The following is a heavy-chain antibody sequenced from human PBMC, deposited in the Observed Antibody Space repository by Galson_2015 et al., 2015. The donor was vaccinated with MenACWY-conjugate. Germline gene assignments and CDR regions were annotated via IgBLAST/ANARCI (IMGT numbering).Heavy chain of an antibody. D-gene: IGHD1-26*01. CDR3: AKGREWGLLVSAFDI. V-gene: IGHV3-30*18. Sequence: SLRLSCAASGFTFSSYGMHWVRQAPGKGLEWVAVISYDGSNKYYADSVKGRFTISRDNSKNTLYLQMNSLRAEDTAVYYCAKGREWGLLVSAFDIWGQGTMVTVSS. J-gene: IGHJ3*02. CDR2: ISYDGSNK. CDR1: GFTFSSYG.